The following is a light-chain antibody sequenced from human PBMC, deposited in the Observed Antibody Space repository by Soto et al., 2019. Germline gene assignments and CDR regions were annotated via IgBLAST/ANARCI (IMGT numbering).Light chain of an antibody. CDR1: QSISSW. J-gene: IGKJ2*03. V-gene: IGKV1-5*01. CDR3: QQYNSYSSYS. Sequence: DIQMTPSPSTLSASVGDRVTITCRASQSISSWLAWYQQKPGKAPKLLIFDASSLESGVPSRFSGSGSGTEFTLTISSLQPDDFATYYCQQYNSYSSYSFGQGTKLEI. CDR2: DAS.